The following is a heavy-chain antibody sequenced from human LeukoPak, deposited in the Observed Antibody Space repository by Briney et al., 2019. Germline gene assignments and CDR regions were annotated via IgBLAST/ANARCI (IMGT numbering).Heavy chain of an antibody. CDR3: AKDRNSGGWYGELRDY. V-gene: IGHV3-23*01. J-gene: IGHJ4*02. Sequence: GGPLRLSCAASGFTFSSYAMKWVRQALGKGLEWVSTISGSGGSTYYADSVKGRFTISRDNSKNTLYLQMNSLRAEDTAVYYCAKDRNSGGWYGELRDYWGQGALVTVSS. D-gene: IGHD6-19*01. CDR1: GFTFSSYA. CDR2: ISGSGGST.